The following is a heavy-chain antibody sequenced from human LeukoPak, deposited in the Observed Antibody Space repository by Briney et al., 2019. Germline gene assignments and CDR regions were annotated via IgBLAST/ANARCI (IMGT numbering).Heavy chain of an antibody. Sequence: ASVKVSCKASGHTFTSYGISWVRQAPGQGLEWMGWISADNGNTNYAQKFQGRVTMTTDTSTSTAYMELRSLRSDDTAVYYCARDRKQWLVRDYYGMDVWGQGTTVTVSS. V-gene: IGHV1-18*01. CDR3: ARDRKQWLVRDYYGMDV. D-gene: IGHD6-19*01. CDR1: GHTFTSYG. CDR2: ISADNGNT. J-gene: IGHJ6*02.